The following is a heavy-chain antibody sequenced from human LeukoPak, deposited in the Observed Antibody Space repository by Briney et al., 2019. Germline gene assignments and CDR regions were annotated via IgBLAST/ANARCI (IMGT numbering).Heavy chain of an antibody. V-gene: IGHV3-21*01. Sequence: GGSLRLSCAASGFTFSNYAMTWVRQTPGKGLEWVSIVTGSGISTYYADSVKGRFTISRDNAKNSLYLQMNSLRAEDTAVYYCARVRRLERPAFDIWGQGTMVTVSS. CDR1: GFTFSNYA. CDR2: VTGSGIST. J-gene: IGHJ3*02. D-gene: IGHD1-1*01. CDR3: ARVRRLERPAFDI.